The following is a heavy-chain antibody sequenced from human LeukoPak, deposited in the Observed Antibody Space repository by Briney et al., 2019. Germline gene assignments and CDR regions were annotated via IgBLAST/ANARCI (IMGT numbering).Heavy chain of an antibody. CDR3: ARGEAVAGTDY. V-gene: IGHV3-74*01. CDR1: GFTFSSYW. CDR2: INSDGYSI. Sequence: GGSLRLSCAASGFTFSSYWMHWVRQAPGKGLVWVSRINSDGYSISYADSVKGRFTISRDNAKNTLYLQMNSLKAEDTAVYYCARGEAVAGTDYWGRGTQVTVSS. J-gene: IGHJ4*02. D-gene: IGHD6-19*01.